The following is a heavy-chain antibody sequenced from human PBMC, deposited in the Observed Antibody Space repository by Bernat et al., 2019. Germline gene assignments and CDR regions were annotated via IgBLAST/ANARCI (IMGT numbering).Heavy chain of an antibody. CDR1: GFTFSSYA. J-gene: IGHJ6*02. CDR2: ISYDGSNK. CDR3: ARADHYGMDV. V-gene: IGHV3-30-3*01. Sequence: QVQLVDSGGGVVQPGRSLRLSCAASGFTFSSYAMHWVRQAPGKGLEWVAVISYDGSNKYYADSVTGRFTISRENSKNTLYLQMNSLRAEATAVYYCARADHYGMDVWGQGTTVTVSS.